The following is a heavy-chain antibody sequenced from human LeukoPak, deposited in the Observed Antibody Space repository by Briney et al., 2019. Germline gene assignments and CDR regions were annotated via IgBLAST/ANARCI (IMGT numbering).Heavy chain of an antibody. CDR3: AREPLSPYFDY. Sequence: ASVKVSCKAPGYTFSTYPMNWVRQAPGQGLEWMGGIIPIFGTANYAQKFQGRVTITADESTSTAYMELSSLRSEDTAVYYCAREPLSPYFDYWGQGTLVTVSS. V-gene: IGHV1-69*13. CDR1: GYTFSTYP. J-gene: IGHJ4*02. CDR2: IIPIFGTA.